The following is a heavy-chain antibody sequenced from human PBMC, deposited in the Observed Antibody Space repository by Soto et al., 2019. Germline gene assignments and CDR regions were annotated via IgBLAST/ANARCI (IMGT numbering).Heavy chain of an antibody. V-gene: IGHV3-7*01. CDR2: IKQDGSEK. Sequence: EVQLVESGGGLVQPGGSLRLSCAASGFTFSSYWMSWVRQAPGKGLEWVANIKQDGSEKYYVDSVKGRFTISRDNAKNPVYLQMNSLRAEDTAVYYCASLSHQVSPDAFDIWGQGTMVTVSS. J-gene: IGHJ3*02. CDR1: GFTFSSYW. CDR3: ASLSHQVSPDAFDI.